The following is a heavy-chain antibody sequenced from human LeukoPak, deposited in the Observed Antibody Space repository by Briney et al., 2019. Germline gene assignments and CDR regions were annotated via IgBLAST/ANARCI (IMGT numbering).Heavy chain of an antibody. Sequence: SETLSLTCAIYGGSFSGDYWSWIRQPPGKGLEWIGEINHSGSINYNPSLKSRVTMSIDTSKNQFSLKLSSVTAADTAVYYCAAGTYYYDSSGYPFDYWGQGTLVTVSS. CDR3: AAGTYYYDSSGYPFDY. V-gene: IGHV4-34*01. J-gene: IGHJ4*02. CDR2: INHSGSI. D-gene: IGHD3-22*01. CDR1: GGSFSGDY.